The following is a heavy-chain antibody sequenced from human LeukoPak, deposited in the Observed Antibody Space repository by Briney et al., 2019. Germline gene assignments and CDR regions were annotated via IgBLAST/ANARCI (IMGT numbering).Heavy chain of an antibody. CDR2: IYYSGST. CDR3: ASSSWPFYYYYHYMDV. CDR1: GGSISSSSYY. Sequence: SETLSLTCTVSGGSISSSSYYWGWIRQPPGKGLEWIGSIYYSGSTYYNPSLKSRVTISVDTSKNQFSLKLSSVTAADTAVYYCASSSWPFYYYYHYMDVWGKGTTVTVSS. V-gene: IGHV4-39*07. D-gene: IGHD6-13*01. J-gene: IGHJ6*03.